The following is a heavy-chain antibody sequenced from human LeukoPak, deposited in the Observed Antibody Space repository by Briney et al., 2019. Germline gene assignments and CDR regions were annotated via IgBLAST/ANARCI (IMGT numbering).Heavy chain of an antibody. V-gene: IGHV4-34*01. D-gene: IGHD3-10*01. CDR1: GGSFSGYY. Sequence: SETLSLTCAVYGGSFSGYYWSWIRQPPGKGLEWIGEINHSGSTNYNPSLKSRVTISVDTSKDQFSLKLSSVTAADTAVYYCARGFPGATYYYGSGSPLGWFDPWGQGTLVTVSS. CDR2: INHSGST. J-gene: IGHJ5*02. CDR3: ARGFPGATYYYGSGSPLGWFDP.